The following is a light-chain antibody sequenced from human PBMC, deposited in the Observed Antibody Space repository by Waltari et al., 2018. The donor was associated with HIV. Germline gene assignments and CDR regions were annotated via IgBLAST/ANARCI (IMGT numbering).Light chain of an antibody. CDR3: AAWDDSLSGDVV. CDR2: TNN. V-gene: IGLV1-47*01. Sequence: QSVLTQPPSASGTPGQRVTISCSGSSSNIGSNFVYWYQQFPGTAPKLLIYTNNQRPSGVPDRFSGSKSGTSASLAISGLRSEDEADYYCAAWDDSLSGDVVFGGGTKLTVL. CDR1: SSNIGSNF. J-gene: IGLJ2*01.